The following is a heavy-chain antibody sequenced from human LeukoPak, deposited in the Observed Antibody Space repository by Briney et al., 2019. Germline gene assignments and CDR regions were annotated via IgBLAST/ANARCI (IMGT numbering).Heavy chain of an antibody. CDR1: GGSISSYY. CDR3: ARGNREYSGYDSYYGMDV. CDR2: IYYSGST. Sequence: SETLSLTCTVSGGSISSYYWSWIRQPPGKGLEWIGYIYYSGSTNYNPSLKSRVTISVDTSKNQSSLKLSSVTAADTAVYYCARGNREYSGYDSYYGMDVWGQGTTVTVSS. V-gene: IGHV4-59*01. D-gene: IGHD5-12*01. J-gene: IGHJ6*02.